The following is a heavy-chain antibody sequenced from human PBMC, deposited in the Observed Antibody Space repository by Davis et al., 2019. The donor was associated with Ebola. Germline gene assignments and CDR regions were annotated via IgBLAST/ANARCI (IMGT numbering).Heavy chain of an antibody. CDR1: GYTFSSYA. V-gene: IGHV3-23*01. J-gene: IGHJ6*04. Sequence: SCKASGYTFSSYAMTWVRQAPGKGLEWVSAISGSGGTTYYAGSVKGRLTVSRDNSKKTMYLQMNSLRAEDTAVYYCARSGLSFGVVKYHYGMDVWGKGTTVTVSS. CDR3: ARSGLSFGVVKYHYGMDV. CDR2: ISGSGGTT. D-gene: IGHD3-3*01.